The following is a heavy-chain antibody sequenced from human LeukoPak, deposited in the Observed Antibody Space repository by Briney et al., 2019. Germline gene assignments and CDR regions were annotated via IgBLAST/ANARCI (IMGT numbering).Heavy chain of an antibody. Sequence: GESLRIPCKGSGYSFTSYWISWVRQMPGKGLEWMGIIYPGDSDTRYSPSFQGQVTISADKSASTAYLQWSSLKASDTAMCYCARRGGKAFAFDYWGQGTLVTVSS. CDR1: GYSFTSYW. CDR3: ARRGGKAFAFDY. CDR2: IYPGDSDT. J-gene: IGHJ4*02. V-gene: IGHV5-51*01.